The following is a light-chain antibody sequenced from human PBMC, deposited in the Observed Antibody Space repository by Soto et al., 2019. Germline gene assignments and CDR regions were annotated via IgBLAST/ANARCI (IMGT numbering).Light chain of an antibody. Sequence: QSALTQPASVSGSPGQSITISCTGTSSDVGGYDYVSWYQRHPGKAPKLMIYDVSNRPSGVSDRLSGSKSGNTASLTISGLQAEDEADYYCSSYTSSSPYVFGTGTKVTVL. V-gene: IGLV2-14*01. CDR2: DVS. CDR3: SSYTSSSPYV. CDR1: SSDVGGYDY. J-gene: IGLJ1*01.